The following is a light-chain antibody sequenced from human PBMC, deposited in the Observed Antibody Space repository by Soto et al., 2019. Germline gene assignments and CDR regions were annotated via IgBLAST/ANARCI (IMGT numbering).Light chain of an antibody. Sequence: EIVMTQSPATLSVSPGERATLSCRASQSVTSNLAWYQKKPGQAPRLLIYGASTRATGIPGRFSGSGSGTEFTLTISSLESEDSAVYYCQQYDNWPPITFGQGTRLEIK. J-gene: IGKJ5*01. CDR3: QQYDNWPPIT. CDR1: QSVTSN. CDR2: GAS. V-gene: IGKV3-15*01.